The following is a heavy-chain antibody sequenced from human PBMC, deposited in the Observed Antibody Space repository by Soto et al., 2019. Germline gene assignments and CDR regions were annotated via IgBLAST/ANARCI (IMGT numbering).Heavy chain of an antibody. V-gene: IGHV1-18*01. J-gene: IGHJ4*02. CDR3: ARDEGGYDILTGYYNAHHLAY. CDR1: GGTLSSYG. CDR2: ISPHNFNT. Sequence: ASVKGSCKAAGGTLSSYGISWGRQAPGQGLEWMGAISPHNFNTNYAQKFRGRVTLTTEKSTNTAYMDLRSLTSDDTAVYYCARDEGGYDILTGYYNAHHLAYWGQRVTVTASS. D-gene: IGHD3-9*01.